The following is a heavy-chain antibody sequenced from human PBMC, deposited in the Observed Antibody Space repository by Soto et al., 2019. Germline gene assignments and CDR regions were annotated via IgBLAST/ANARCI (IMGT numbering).Heavy chain of an antibody. CDR1: GYTFTSYG. D-gene: IGHD6-19*01. J-gene: IGHJ2*01. V-gene: IGHV1-18*01. CDR3: ARFRIPQGLVAWYFDL. CDR2: ISAYNGNT. Sequence: VKVTCKASGYTFTSYGISGVLQAPGQGLDGMGWISAYNGNTNYAQKLQGRVTMTTDTSTSTAYMELRSLRSDDTAVYYCARFRIPQGLVAWYFDLWGRGTLVTVSS.